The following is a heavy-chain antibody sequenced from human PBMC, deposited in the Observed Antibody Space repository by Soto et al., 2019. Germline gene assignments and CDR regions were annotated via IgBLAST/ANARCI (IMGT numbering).Heavy chain of an antibody. Sequence: QLQLQESGPGLVKPSETLSLTCTVSGGSSSGSSYYWGWIRQPQGKELEWIGSIYYSGSTYYNPYLTIRVTISLDTSKNQFYRKLSSVTAAETAVYYCASRGFSGATTMYYSGQGPLVTVSS. CDR2: IYYSGST. J-gene: IGHJ4*02. CDR3: ASRGFSGATTMYY. D-gene: IGHD1-26*01. CDR1: GGSSSGSSYY. V-gene: IGHV4-39*01.